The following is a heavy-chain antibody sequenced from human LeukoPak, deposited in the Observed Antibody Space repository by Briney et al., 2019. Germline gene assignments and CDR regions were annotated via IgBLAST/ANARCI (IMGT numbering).Heavy chain of an antibody. CDR2: INEDGSRK. CDR3: AGGYYAGY. V-gene: IGHV3-7*04. J-gene: IGHJ4*02. Sequence: AGGSLRLSCVGSGFTFSNYWINWVRQAPGKGLEWVGNINEDGSRKNYADSVKGRFTISRDNSKNSLYLQMDSLRAEDTAPYYCAGGYYAGYWGQGTQVTVSS. D-gene: IGHD2-2*01. CDR1: GFTFSNYW.